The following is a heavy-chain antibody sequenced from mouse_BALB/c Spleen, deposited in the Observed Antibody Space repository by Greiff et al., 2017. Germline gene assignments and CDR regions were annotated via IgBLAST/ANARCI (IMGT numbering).Heavy chain of an antibody. J-gene: IGHJ3*01. V-gene: IGHV5-6-5*01. CDR1: GFTFSSYA. CDR2: ISSGGST. CDR3: ARSEITTGASFAY. D-gene: IGHD2-4*01. Sequence: DVKLVESGGGLVKPGGSLKLSCAASGFTFSSYAMSWVRQTPEKRLEWVASISSGGSTYYPDSVKGRFTISRDNARNILYLQMSSLRSEDTAMYYCARSEITTGASFAYWGQGTLVTVSA.